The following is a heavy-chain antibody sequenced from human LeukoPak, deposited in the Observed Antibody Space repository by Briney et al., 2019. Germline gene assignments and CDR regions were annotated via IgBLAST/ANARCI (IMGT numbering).Heavy chain of an antibody. D-gene: IGHD6-13*01. CDR2: IYYSGST. CDR3: AAGIAAAGTNY. J-gene: IGHJ4*02. CDR1: GGSISSYH. V-gene: IGHV4-59*01. Sequence: SETLSLTCTVSGGSISSYHWSWIRQPPGKGLEWIGYIYYSGSTNYNPSLKSRVTISVDTSKNQFSLKLSSVTAADTAVYYCAAGIAAAGTNYWGQGTLVTVSS.